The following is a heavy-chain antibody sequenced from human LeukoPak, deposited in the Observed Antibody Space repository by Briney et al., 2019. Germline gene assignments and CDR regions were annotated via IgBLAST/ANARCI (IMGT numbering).Heavy chain of an antibody. D-gene: IGHD3-3*01. CDR3: AGVEVDFWSGYYPAARYYYMDV. V-gene: IGHV4-34*01. J-gene: IGHJ6*03. Sequence: PSETLSLTCAVYGGSFSGYYWSWIRQLPGKGVEWIGEINHSGSTNYNPSLKSRVTISVDTSKNQFSLKLSSVTAADTAVYYCAGVEVDFWSGYYPAARYYYMDVWGKGTTVTVSS. CDR1: GGSFSGYY. CDR2: INHSGST.